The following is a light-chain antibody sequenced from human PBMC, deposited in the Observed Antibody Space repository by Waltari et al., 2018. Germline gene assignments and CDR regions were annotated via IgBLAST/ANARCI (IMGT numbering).Light chain of an antibody. J-gene: IGLJ1*01. CDR1: SNNVGNQG. V-gene: IGLV10-54*01. CDR3: SAWDSSLSAYV. Sequence: QAGLTQPPSVSKGLRQTATLTCTGNSNNVGNQGAAWLQQHQGHPPKLLSYRNNNRPSVISERLSASRSGNTASLTITGLQPEDEADYYCSAWDSSLSAYVFGTGTKVTVL. CDR2: RNN.